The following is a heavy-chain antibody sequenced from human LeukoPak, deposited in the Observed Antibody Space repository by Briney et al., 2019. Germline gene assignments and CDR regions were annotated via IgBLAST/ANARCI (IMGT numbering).Heavy chain of an antibody. CDR2: ISGSGGST. V-gene: IGHV3-23*01. J-gene: IGHJ4*02. D-gene: IGHD6-13*01. Sequence: GGSLRLSCAASGFTFSSYAMSWVRQAPGKGLEWVSAISGSGGSTYYADSVKGRFTISRDNSKDTLYLQMNSLRAEDTAVYYCARDYLGQQLVDWGQGTLVTVSS. CDR3: ARDYLGQQLVD. CDR1: GFTFSSYA.